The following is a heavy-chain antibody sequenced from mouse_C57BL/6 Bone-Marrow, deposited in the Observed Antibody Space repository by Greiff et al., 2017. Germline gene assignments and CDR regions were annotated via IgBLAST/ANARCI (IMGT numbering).Heavy chain of an antibody. CDR3: ARFYYDYSLFAY. J-gene: IGHJ3*01. Sequence: EVMLVESGGDLVKPGGSLKLSCAASGFTFSSYGMSWVRQTPDKRLEWVATISSGGSYTYYPDSVKGRFTISRDNAKKTLSLQMSSLKSEDTAMYYCARFYYDYSLFAYWGQGTLVTVSA. CDR2: ISSGGSYT. CDR1: GFTFSSYG. V-gene: IGHV5-6*01. D-gene: IGHD2-4*01.